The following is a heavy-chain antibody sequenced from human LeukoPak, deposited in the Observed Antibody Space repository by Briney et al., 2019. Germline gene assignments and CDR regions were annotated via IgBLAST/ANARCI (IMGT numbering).Heavy chain of an antibody. J-gene: IGHJ3*02. CDR1: GGTFSSYA. CDR3: ARAYRRAYDDAFDI. CDR2: INPHSGVT. D-gene: IGHD2-21*01. Sequence: ASVKVSCKASGGTFSSYAISWVRQAPGQGLEWMGWINPHSGVTNYAQRFQGWVTMTRDTSISTAYMDLSRLSSDDSAVYYCARAYRRAYDDAFDIWGQGTMVSVS. V-gene: IGHV1-2*04.